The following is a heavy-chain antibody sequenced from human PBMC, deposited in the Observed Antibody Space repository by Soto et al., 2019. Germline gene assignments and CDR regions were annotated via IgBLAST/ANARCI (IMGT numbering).Heavy chain of an antibody. CDR3: AKELATRSYYYGMDV. D-gene: IGHD2-15*01. Sequence: QVQLVESGGGVVQPGRSLRLSCAASGFTFSSYGMHWVRQAPGKGLEWVAVISYDGSNKYYADSVKGRFTISRDNSKNTLYLQMNSLRAEDTAVYYCAKELATRSYYYGMDVWGQGTTVTVSS. CDR2: ISYDGSNK. J-gene: IGHJ6*02. CDR1: GFTFSSYG. V-gene: IGHV3-30*18.